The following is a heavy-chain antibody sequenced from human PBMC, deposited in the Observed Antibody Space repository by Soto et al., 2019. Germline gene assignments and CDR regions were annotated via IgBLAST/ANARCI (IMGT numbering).Heavy chain of an antibody. CDR2: IYSGGST. CDR3: ARDLGLSSYYSMDV. J-gene: IGHJ6*03. Sequence: EVQLVESGGGLVQPGGSLRLSCAASGFTVSSNYMSWVRQAPGKGLEWVSVIYSGGSTYYADSVKGRFTISRDNSKNTLYLQMNSLRAEDTAVYYCARDLGLSSYYSMDVWGKGPTVTVSS. D-gene: IGHD3-10*01. CDR1: GFTVSSNY. V-gene: IGHV3-66*01.